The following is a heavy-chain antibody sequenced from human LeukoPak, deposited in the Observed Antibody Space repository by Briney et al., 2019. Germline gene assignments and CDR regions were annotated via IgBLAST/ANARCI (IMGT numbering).Heavy chain of an antibody. D-gene: IGHD6-13*01. V-gene: IGHV5-51*01. CDR3: ARTAAADASYYFDY. CDR2: IYPGDSDT. J-gene: IGHJ4*02. Sequence: GESLKISCKGSGYSFTTYWIGWVRQMPGRGLEWMGIIYPGDSDTRYSPSFQGQVTISADKSISAAYLQWSSLKASDTAMYYCARTAAADASYYFDYWGQGTLVTVSS. CDR1: GYSFTTYW.